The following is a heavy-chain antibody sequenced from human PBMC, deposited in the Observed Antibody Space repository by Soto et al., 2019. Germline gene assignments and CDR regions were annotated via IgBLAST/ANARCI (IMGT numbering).Heavy chain of an antibody. Sequence: ASVKVSCKASGGTFSSYAISWVRQAPGQGLEWMGGIIPIFGTANYAQKFQGRVTITADESTSTAYMELSSLRSEDTAVYYCARDRNSGWSYYYYYYGMDVWGQGTTVTVSS. CDR1: GGTFSSYA. D-gene: IGHD6-19*01. CDR3: ARDRNSGWSYYYYYYGMDV. V-gene: IGHV1-69*13. J-gene: IGHJ6*02. CDR2: IIPIFGTA.